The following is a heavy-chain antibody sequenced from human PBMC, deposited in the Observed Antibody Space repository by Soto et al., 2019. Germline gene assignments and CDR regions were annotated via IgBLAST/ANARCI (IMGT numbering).Heavy chain of an antibody. CDR3: ARDSETGNAFDI. CDR1: GGTFSSYT. V-gene: IGHV1-69*08. J-gene: IGHJ3*02. Sequence: QVQLVQSGAEVKKPGSSVKVSCKASGGTFSSYTISWVRQAPGQGLEWMGRIIPILGIANYAQKFQGRVTITADKSTSTAYMELSSLRSEDTAVYYWARDSETGNAFDIWGQGTMVTVSS. CDR2: IIPILGIA. D-gene: IGHD3-10*01.